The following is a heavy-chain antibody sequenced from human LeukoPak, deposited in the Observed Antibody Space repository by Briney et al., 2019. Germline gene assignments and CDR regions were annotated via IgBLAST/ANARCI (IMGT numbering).Heavy chain of an antibody. D-gene: IGHD5-18*01. Sequence: GGSLRLSCAASGFTFSSYGMSWVRQAPGKGLEWVSAISGSGGSTYYADSVKGRFTISRDNSKNTLYLQMNSLRAEDTAVYYCAKVRGYSYGYPHYWGQGTLVTVSS. CDR2: ISGSGGST. J-gene: IGHJ4*02. V-gene: IGHV3-23*01. CDR3: AKVRGYSYGYPHY. CDR1: GFTFSSYG.